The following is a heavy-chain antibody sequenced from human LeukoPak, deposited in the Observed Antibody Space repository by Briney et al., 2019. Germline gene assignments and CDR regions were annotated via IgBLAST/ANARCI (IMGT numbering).Heavy chain of an antibody. D-gene: IGHD2-2*01. J-gene: IGHJ3*02. CDR2: IYTSGNT. V-gene: IGHV4-61*02. CDR3: ARDQPVVPAAIRAFDI. Sequence: SQTLSLTCTVSGGSISSGSYYWSWIRQPPGKRLEWIGRIYTSGNTNYNPSLKSRVTVSVDTSKNQFSLKLSSVTAADTAVYYCARDQPVVPAAIRAFDIWGQGTMVTVSS. CDR1: GGSISSGSYY.